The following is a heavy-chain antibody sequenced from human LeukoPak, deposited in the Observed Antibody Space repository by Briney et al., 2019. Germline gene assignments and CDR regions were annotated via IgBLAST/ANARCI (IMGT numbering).Heavy chain of an antibody. CDR3: AGDAGEVASYYFDY. J-gene: IGHJ4*02. CDR1: GYTLTELS. Sequence: ASVKVSCKVSGYTLTELSMHWVRQAPGKGLEWMGGFDPEDGETIYAQKFQGRVTMTEDTSTDTAYMELSSLRSEDTAVYYCAGDAGEVASYYFDYWGQGTLVTVSS. V-gene: IGHV1-24*01. D-gene: IGHD7-27*01. CDR2: FDPEDGET.